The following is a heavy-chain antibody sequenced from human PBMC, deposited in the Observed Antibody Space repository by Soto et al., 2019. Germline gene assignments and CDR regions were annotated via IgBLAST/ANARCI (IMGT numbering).Heavy chain of an antibody. J-gene: IGHJ4*02. CDR3: ARARPTTVTGYYFDY. Sequence: GGSLRLSCAASGFTFSSYWMSWVRQAPGKGLEWVANIKQDGSEKYYVDSVKGRFTISRDNAKNSLYLQMNSLRAEDTAVYYCARARPTTVTGYYFDYWGQGTLVTVSS. D-gene: IGHD4-17*01. CDR1: GFTFSSYW. V-gene: IGHV3-7*03. CDR2: IKQDGSEK.